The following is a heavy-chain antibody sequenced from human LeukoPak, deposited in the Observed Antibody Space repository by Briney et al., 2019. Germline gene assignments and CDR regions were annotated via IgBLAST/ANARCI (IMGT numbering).Heavy chain of an antibody. Sequence: SGPTLVNPTQTLTLTCTFSGFSLSTSGVGVGWIRQPPVKALEWLALIYWDDERRSSPSLRSRLTITKDTSKNQVVLTMTNMDPVDTATYYCVHMGRVTAITWLDPWGQGTLVTVSS. CDR1: GFSLSTSGVG. CDR2: IYWDDER. CDR3: VHMGRVTAITWLDP. V-gene: IGHV2-5*02. J-gene: IGHJ5*02. D-gene: IGHD2-21*02.